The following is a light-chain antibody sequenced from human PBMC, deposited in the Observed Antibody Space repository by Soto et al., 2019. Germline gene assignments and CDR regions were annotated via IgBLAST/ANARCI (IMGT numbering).Light chain of an antibody. V-gene: IGKV3-20*01. J-gene: IGKJ1*01. CDR3: QQYDSSPWT. CDR2: GAS. CDR1: QSVSSSF. Sequence: ESVLTQSRGTLSLSPGERATLSCRASQSVSSSFLAWYQLKPGQAPRLLIYGASSRATDIPDRFSGSGSGTDFTLTISRLEPEDFAVYYCQQYDSSPWTFGQGTKVEIK.